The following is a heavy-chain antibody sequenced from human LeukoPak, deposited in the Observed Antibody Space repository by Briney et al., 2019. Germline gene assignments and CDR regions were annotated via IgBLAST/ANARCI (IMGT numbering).Heavy chain of an antibody. CDR1: GFSFSDHY. CDR3: ARDSPGYGAYDLG. V-gene: IGHV3-11*04. D-gene: IGHD5-12*01. Sequence: PGGSLRLSCAASGFSFSDHYMSWIRQAPGKGLEWVSYITPSGSTTDYADSVKGRFTISRDNAKNSLYLQMNSLRAEDTAVYYCARDSPGYGAYDLGWGQGTLVTVSS. CDR2: ITPSGSTT. J-gene: IGHJ4*02.